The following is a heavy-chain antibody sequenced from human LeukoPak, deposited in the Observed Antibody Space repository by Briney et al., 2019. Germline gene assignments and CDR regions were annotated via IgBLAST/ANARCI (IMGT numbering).Heavy chain of an antibody. Sequence: SETLSLTCTVSGGSISSYYWSWIRQPPGKGLEWIGYIYYSGSTNYNPSLKSRVTISLDTSKNQFSLKVSSVTAADTAVYYCARAQQLASYYYYYMDVWGKGTTVTVSS. D-gene: IGHD6-13*01. CDR3: ARAQQLASYYYYYMDV. J-gene: IGHJ6*03. CDR1: GGSISSYY. V-gene: IGHV4-59*01. CDR2: IYYSGST.